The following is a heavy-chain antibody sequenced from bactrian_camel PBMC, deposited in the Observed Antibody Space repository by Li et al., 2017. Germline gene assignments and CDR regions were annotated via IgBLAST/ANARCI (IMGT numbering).Heavy chain of an antibody. CDR2: IYGVELNT. CDR1: GDVFC. J-gene: IGHJ4*01. Sequence: VQLVESGGGSVQAGGSLTLSCAASGDVFCMGWFRQAPGKEREGVAAIYGVELNTMYADSVKGRFTISQDNDKNTLYLDMNSLKPEDTAMYYCVMRYGGTWFLYWGQGTQVTVS. D-gene: IGHD6*01. CDR3: VMRYGGTWFLY. V-gene: IGHV3S44*01.